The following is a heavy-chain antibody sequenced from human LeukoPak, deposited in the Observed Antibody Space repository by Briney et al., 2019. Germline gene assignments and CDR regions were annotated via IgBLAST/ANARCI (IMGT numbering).Heavy chain of an antibody. J-gene: IGHJ5*02. CDR2: ISSSSSTI. D-gene: IGHD3-22*01. V-gene: IGHV3-48*02. CDR3: ARSLGYYDSSDYYSYNWFDP. Sequence: GGSLRLSCAASGFTFSSYSMNWVRQAPGKGLEWVSYISSSSSTIYYADSVKGRFTISRDNAKNSLYLQMNSLRDEDTAVYYCARSLGYYDSSDYYSYNWFDPWGQGTLVTVSS. CDR1: GFTFSSYS.